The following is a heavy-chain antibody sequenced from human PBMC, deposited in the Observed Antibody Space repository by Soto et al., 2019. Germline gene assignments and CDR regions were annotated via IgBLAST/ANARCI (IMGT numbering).Heavy chain of an antibody. J-gene: IGHJ4*02. CDR3: ARGMTTVTTIDY. CDR2: IYHSGST. CDR1: GGSISSGGYS. V-gene: IGHV4-30-2*01. D-gene: IGHD4-4*01. Sequence: QLQLQESGSGLVKPSQTLSLTCAVSGGSISSGGYSWSWIRQPPGKGLEWIGYIYHSGSTYYNPSLKSRVTISVDRSKHQFSLKLSYVTAADTAVYYCARGMTTVTTIDYWGQGTLVTVSS.